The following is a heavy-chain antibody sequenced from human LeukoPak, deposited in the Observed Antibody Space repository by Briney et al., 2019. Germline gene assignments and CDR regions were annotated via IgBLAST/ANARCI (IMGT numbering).Heavy chain of an antibody. V-gene: IGHV4-4*02. CDR1: GGSISSSNW. Sequence: SETLSLTCAVSGGSISSSNWWSWVRQPPGKGLEWIGEIYHSGSTNYNPSLKSRVTISVDKSKNQFSLKLSSVTAADTAVYYCARSPYGSGSPSWFDPWGQGTLVTVSS. CDR2: IYHSGST. J-gene: IGHJ5*02. D-gene: IGHD3-10*01. CDR3: ARSPYGSGSPSWFDP.